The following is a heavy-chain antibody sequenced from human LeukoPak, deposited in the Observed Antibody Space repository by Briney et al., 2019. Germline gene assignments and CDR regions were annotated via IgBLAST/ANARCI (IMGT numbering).Heavy chain of an antibody. D-gene: IGHD3-22*01. CDR3: ARDVSYGYYYAYYFDY. CDR2: LKQDGSEK. CDR1: GFTFSSYW. J-gene: IGHJ4*02. Sequence: GGSLRLSCAASGFTFSSYWMSWVRQAPGKGLEWVANLKQDGSEKYYVDSVKGRFTISRDNAKNSLYLQMNSLRAEDTAVYYCARDVSYGYYYAYYFDYWGQGTLVTVSS. V-gene: IGHV3-7*01.